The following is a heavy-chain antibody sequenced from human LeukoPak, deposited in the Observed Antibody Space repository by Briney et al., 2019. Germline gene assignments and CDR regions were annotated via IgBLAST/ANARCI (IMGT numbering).Heavy chain of an antibody. CDR3: ARGGQYYYDSSGYYKLDY. CDR2: IYYSGST. Sequence: SETLSLTCTVSGGSISSSSYYWGWIRQPPGKGLEWIGYIYYSGSTNYNPSLKSRVTISVDTSKNQFSLKLSSVTAADTAVYYCARGGQYYYDSSGYYKLDYWGQGTLVTVSS. D-gene: IGHD3-22*01. V-gene: IGHV4-61*05. J-gene: IGHJ4*02. CDR1: GGSISSSSYY.